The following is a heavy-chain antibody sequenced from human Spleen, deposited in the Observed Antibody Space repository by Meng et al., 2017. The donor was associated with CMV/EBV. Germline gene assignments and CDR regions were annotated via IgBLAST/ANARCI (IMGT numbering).Heavy chain of an antibody. CDR3: AKRKSDAFDI. CDR2: IFPSDSDT. J-gene: IGHJ3*02. V-gene: IGHV5-51*01. Sequence: KVSCKGSGYSFTSYWIGWVRQMPGKGLEWMGVIFPSDSDTTYNPSFRGQVTISADKSISTTYLQWSSLKASDTAMYYCAKRKSDAFDIWGQGTMVTVSS. CDR1: GYSFTSYW.